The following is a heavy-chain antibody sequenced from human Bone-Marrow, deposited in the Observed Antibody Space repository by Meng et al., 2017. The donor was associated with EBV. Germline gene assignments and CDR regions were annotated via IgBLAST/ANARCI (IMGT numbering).Heavy chain of an antibody. V-gene: IGHV4-4*02. CDR3: ARARRYGSSDQNWFDP. CDR2: IYHSGST. Sequence: QVQLQESGPGLVKPSGTLSLTCAVSGGSISSSNWWSWVRQPPGKGLEWIGEIYHSGSTNYNPSLKSRVTISVDTSKNQFSLKLSSVTAADTAVYYCARARRYGSSDQNWFDPWGQGTLVTVSS. CDR1: GGSISSSNW. J-gene: IGHJ5*02. D-gene: IGHD3-22*01.